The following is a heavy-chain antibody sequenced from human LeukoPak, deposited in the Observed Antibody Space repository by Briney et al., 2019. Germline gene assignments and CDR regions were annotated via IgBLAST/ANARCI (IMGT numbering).Heavy chain of an antibody. J-gene: IGHJ4*02. CDR2: ISSSSSTI. D-gene: IGHD6-19*01. CDR1: GFTFSSYS. V-gene: IGHV3-48*01. CDR3: ARDVWTGVAVSDY. Sequence: RPGGSLRLSCAASGFTFSSYSMNWVRQAPGKGLEWVSYISSSSSTIYYADSVKGRFTISRDNAKTSVYLQLNSLRADDTAVYYCARDVWTGVAVSDYWGQGTLVTVSS.